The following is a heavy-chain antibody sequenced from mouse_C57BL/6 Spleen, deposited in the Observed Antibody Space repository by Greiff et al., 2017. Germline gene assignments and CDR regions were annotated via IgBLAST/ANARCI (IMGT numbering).Heavy chain of an antibody. CDR3: ARLYGSSYTY. V-gene: IGHV1-64*01. Sequence: QVQLQQPGAELVKPGASVKLSCKASGYTFTSYWMHWVKQRPGQGLEWIGMIHPNSGSTNYNEKFKSKATLTVDKSSSTAYRQLSSLTSEDSAVYYCARLYGSSYTYWGQGTLVTVAA. D-gene: IGHD1-1*01. CDR1: GYTFTSYW. CDR2: IHPNSGST. J-gene: IGHJ3*01.